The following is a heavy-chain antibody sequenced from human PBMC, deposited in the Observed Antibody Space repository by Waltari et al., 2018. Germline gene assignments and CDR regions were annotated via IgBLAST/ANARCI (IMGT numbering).Heavy chain of an antibody. CDR1: GGSISSYY. CDR2: IYSSGNT. J-gene: IGHJ4*02. D-gene: IGHD3-10*01. V-gene: IGHV4-59*01. CDR3: ARDRGYQDY. Sequence: QVQLQESGPGLVKPSETLSLTCTVSGGSISSYYWSWIRQPPGKGLEWIGYIYSSGNTHYNPSRKSRVIISVDTSKDQFSRKVRSMTAADTAVYYCARDRGYQDYWGQGTLVTVSS.